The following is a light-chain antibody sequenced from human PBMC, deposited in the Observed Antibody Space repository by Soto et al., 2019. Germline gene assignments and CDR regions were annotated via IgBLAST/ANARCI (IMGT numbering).Light chain of an antibody. CDR1: QSVSNK. CDR2: DAS. J-gene: IGKJ1*01. CDR3: QRYSDWPPWT. Sequence: EIVMTQSPATLSVSPGERATLSCRASQSVSNKLAWYQQKPGQAPRLLIYDASIRATGIPDRFIGSGPGTEFTLPITGLKTDNFEIYYCQRYSDWPPWTIDKWTTVEIK. V-gene: IGKV3-15*01.